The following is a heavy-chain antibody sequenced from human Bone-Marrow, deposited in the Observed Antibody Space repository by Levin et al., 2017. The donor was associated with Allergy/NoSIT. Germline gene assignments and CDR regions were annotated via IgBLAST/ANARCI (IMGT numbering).Heavy chain of an antibody. V-gene: IGHV1-46*01. CDR1: GYSFTDYY. Sequence: ASVKVSCKTSGYSFTDYYIQWVRQAPGQGLEWMGIINANDGSTAYAQRFQGRLTLTTDTSTTTVYMELSSLRSEDAAVYYCATEYFDGTNYNGVWGQGTLVTVSS. CDR3: ATEYFDGTNYNGV. D-gene: IGHD3-9*01. J-gene: IGHJ4*02. CDR2: INANDGST.